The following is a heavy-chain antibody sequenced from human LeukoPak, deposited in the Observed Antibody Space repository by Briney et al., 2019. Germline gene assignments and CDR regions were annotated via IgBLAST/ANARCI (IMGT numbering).Heavy chain of an antibody. CDR3: AREGEGYYGMDV. CDR1: GFTFSSYA. J-gene: IGHJ6*02. D-gene: IGHD3-10*01. Sequence: GGSLRLSCAASGFTFSSYAMSWVRQAPGKGLEWVSAISGSGGSTYYADSVKGRFTISRDNSKNTMYLQMNSLRAEDTAVYYCAREGEGYYGMDVWGQGTTVTVSS. V-gene: IGHV3-23*01. CDR2: ISGSGGST.